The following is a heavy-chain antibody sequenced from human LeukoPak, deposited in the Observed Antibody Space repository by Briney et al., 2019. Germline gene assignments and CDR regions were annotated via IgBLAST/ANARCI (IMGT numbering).Heavy chain of an antibody. Sequence: GGSLRLSCAASGFTFSSYWMHWVRQTPGKGLVWVSRINGAGSSISYADSVKGRVTISRDNSKNTLYLQMNSLRAEDTAVYYCARDQADSSGWYGFDYWGQGTLVTVSS. V-gene: IGHV3-74*01. CDR1: GFTFSSYW. CDR2: INGAGSSI. D-gene: IGHD6-19*01. J-gene: IGHJ4*02. CDR3: ARDQADSSGWYGFDY.